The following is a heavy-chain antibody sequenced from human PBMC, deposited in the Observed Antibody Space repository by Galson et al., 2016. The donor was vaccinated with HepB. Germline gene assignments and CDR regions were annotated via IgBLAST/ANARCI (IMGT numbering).Heavy chain of an antibody. CDR1: GFTVSSKY. CDR3: ARGGSETYYFDY. CDR2: IYSGGST. D-gene: IGHD1-26*01. J-gene: IGHJ4*02. Sequence: SLRLSCAASGFTVSSKYMSWVRQAPGKGLEWVSLIYSGGSTDYADSVKGRFAISRDDSKNTLYLHMIRLRAEDTAVYFCARGGSETYYFDYWGQGTLDTVSS. V-gene: IGHV3-66*01.